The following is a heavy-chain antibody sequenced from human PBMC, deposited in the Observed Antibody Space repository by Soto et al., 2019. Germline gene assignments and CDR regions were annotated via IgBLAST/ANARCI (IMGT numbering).Heavy chain of an antibody. D-gene: IGHD3-10*01. CDR3: AKGRGGSGSLTPRVDF. Sequence: EVQLLESGGGLVQPGGSLRLSCAASGFTFNNYAMTWVRQAPGKGLEWVSAISGGGDTTSYADSVKGRFTVSRDGSKNTLYLQMSSLRAEDKAREYCAKGRGGSGSLTPRVDFWGQGTLVTVSS. J-gene: IGHJ4*02. V-gene: IGHV3-23*01. CDR1: GFTFNNYA. CDR2: ISGGGDTT.